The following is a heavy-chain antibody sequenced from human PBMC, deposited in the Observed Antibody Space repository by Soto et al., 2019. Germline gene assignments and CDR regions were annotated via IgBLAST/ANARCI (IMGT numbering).Heavy chain of an antibody. CDR1: GFTFSHYA. V-gene: IGHV3-23*01. D-gene: IGHD5-18*01. Sequence: EEKLLESGGGLVQPGGSLRLSCAASGFTFSHYAMNWVRQAPGKGQQWISTISDRDGSTYYADSVKGRFTISRDDSKNMVFLQMNSLRAEDTGTYYCAKALRDTSMGGLWGQGTLVTVSS. CDR3: AKALRDTSMGGL. J-gene: IGHJ4*02. CDR2: ISDRDGST.